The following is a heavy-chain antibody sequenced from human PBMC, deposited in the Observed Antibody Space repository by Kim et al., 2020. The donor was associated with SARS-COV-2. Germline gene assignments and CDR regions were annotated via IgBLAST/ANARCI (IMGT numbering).Heavy chain of an antibody. CDR1: GGTFSSYA. V-gene: IGHV1-69*04. CDR3: ARDTAVVTTPWGMDV. J-gene: IGHJ6*02. D-gene: IGHD5-18*01. CDR2: IIPILGIA. Sequence: SVKVSCKASGGTFSSYAISWVRQAPGQGLEWMGRIIPILGIANYAQKFQGRVTITADKSTSTAYMELSSLRSEDTAVYYCARDTAVVTTPWGMDVWGQGTTVTVSS.